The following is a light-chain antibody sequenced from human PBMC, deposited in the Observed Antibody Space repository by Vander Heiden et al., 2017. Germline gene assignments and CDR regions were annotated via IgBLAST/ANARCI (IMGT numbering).Light chain of an antibody. V-gene: IGLV1-40*01. CDR2: GNT. Sequence: QSVLTQPPSVSGAPGPRVTISCTGSSSNIGAGYDVHWYQQLPGTAPKLLIYGNTNRPSEVPDRFSGSKSGTSAALAITGLQPEDEADYYCQSFDTSLSGPVVFGGGTKLTVL. CDR1: SSNIGAGYD. CDR3: QSFDTSLSGPVV. J-gene: IGLJ2*01.